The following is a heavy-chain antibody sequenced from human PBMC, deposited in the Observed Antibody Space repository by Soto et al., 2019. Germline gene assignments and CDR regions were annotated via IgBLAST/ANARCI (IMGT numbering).Heavy chain of an antibody. V-gene: IGHV1-2*04. CDR2: TNPNSGGT. Sequence: GASVKVSCKASGYTFTGYYMHWVRQAPGQGLEWMGWTNPNSGGTNYAQKFQGWVTMTRDTSISTAYMELSRLRSDDTAVYYCARSESYYDFWSGYLDYYYGMDVWGQGTTVTVSS. CDR3: ARSESYYDFWSGYLDYYYGMDV. CDR1: GYTFTGYY. J-gene: IGHJ6*02. D-gene: IGHD3-3*01.